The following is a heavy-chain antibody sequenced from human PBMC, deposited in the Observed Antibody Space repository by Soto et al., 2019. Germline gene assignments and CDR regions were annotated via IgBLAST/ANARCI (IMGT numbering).Heavy chain of an antibody. J-gene: IGHJ4*01. Sequence: EVQLLDSGGGLVQPGGSLRLSCAASGFTFSNYAMSWVRQAPGKGLEWVSTISGNGGSTYYADSVKGRFTISRDNSKNMLFLQITSLRDDDSAVYYCAKRPASIITFDYWGHGTPVTVSS. CDR2: ISGNGGST. CDR3: AKRPASIITFDY. V-gene: IGHV3-23*01. D-gene: IGHD2-2*01. CDR1: GFTFSNYA.